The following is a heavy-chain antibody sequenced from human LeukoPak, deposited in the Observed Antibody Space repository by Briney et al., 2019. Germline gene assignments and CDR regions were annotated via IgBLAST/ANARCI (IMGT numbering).Heavy chain of an antibody. CDR1: GGTFSSYA. CDR2: IIPIFGTA. Sequence: ASVKVSCKASGGTFSSYAISWVRQAPGQGLEWMGGIIPIFGTANYAQKFQGRVTITADESTSTAYMELSSLRSEDTAVYYCARGDDSSGYAFDIWGQGTMVTVSS. V-gene: IGHV1-69*13. CDR3: ARGDDSSGYAFDI. D-gene: IGHD3-22*01. J-gene: IGHJ3*02.